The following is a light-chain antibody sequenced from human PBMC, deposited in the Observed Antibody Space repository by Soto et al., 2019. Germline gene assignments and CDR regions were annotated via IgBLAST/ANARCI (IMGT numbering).Light chain of an antibody. CDR1: QSLVYSDGNTF. V-gene: IGKV2-30*01. J-gene: IGKJ1*01. CDR3: MQGTHWPPT. CDR2: KVS. Sequence: DVVMTQSPLFLPVTLGQPASISCRSSQSLVYSDGNTFLNWFQQRPGQSPRRLIYKVSNRDSGVPDRFSGRGSGTDFTLKISRVEAEDVGVYYDYMQGTHWPPTFGQGTKVEIK.